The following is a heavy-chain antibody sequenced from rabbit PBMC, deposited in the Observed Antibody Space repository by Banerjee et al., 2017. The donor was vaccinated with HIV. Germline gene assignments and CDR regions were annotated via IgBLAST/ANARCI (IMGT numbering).Heavy chain of an antibody. Sequence: TCTASGLDFSSSDWICWVRQAPGKGLEWIASIYTGSSGSAYYLSWAKGRFTISKASSTTVTLQMTSLTAADTATYFCARDLAGVIGWNFDLWGPGTLVTVS. CDR1: GLDFSSSDW. CDR3: ARDLAGVIGWNFDL. D-gene: IGHD4-1*01. J-gene: IGHJ4*01. V-gene: IGHV1S45*01. CDR2: IYTGSSGSA.